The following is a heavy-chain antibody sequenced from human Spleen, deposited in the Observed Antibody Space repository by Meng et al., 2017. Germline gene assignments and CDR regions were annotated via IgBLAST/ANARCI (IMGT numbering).Heavy chain of an antibody. CDR1: GFTFSTYE. V-gene: IGHV3-23*01. CDR2: VSASGGSK. J-gene: IGHJ4*02. CDR3: ARGGMVRGVIRTPFDY. D-gene: IGHD3-10*01. Sequence: GGSLRLSCAASGFTFSTYEMIWVRQAPGKGLQWVSDVSASGGSKYYADSVKGRFTISRDNSKNTLFLQMNNLRVEDTAVYYCARGGMVRGVIRTPFDYWGQGTLVTVSS.